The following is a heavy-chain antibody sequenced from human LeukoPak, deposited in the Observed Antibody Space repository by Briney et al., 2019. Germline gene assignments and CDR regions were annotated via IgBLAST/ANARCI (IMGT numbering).Heavy chain of an antibody. Sequence: ASVKVSCKASGGTFSSYAISWVRQAPGQGLEWMGIIDPSGDTTAYAQKFQGRLTMTKDTSTSTVYMELSSLRSEDTAVYYCARVRRVRGVQEADDAFDIWGQGTMVTVSS. V-gene: IGHV1-46*01. CDR3: ARVRRVRGVQEADDAFDI. D-gene: IGHD3-10*01. CDR2: IDPSGDTT. J-gene: IGHJ3*02. CDR1: GGTFSSYA.